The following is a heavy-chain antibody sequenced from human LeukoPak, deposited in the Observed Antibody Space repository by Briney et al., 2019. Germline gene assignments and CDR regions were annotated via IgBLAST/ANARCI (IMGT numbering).Heavy chain of an antibody. Sequence: GGSLRLSCAASGFTFSSYAMHWVRQAPGKGLEYVSAMSSNGGSTYYANSVKGRFNISRDNSKNTLYLQMGSLRAEDMAVYYCARGGSYTPFDYWGQGTLVTVSS. J-gene: IGHJ4*02. V-gene: IGHV3-64*01. CDR3: ARGGSYTPFDY. D-gene: IGHD1-26*01. CDR1: GFTFSSYA. CDR2: MSSNGGST.